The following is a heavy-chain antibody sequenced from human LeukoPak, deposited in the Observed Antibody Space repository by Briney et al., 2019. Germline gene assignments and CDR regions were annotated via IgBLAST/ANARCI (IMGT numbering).Heavy chain of an antibody. J-gene: IGHJ4*02. CDR2: ISAYNGNT. Sequence: ASVKVSCKXSGYTFTSYGISWVRQAPGQGLEWMGWISAYNGNTNYAQKLQGRVTMSTDTSTSTAYMELRSLRSDDTAVYYCARDAARYCSGGSCYGGFDYWGQGTLVTVSS. V-gene: IGHV1-18*01. D-gene: IGHD2-15*01. CDR1: GYTFTSYG. CDR3: ARDAARYCSGGSCYGGFDY.